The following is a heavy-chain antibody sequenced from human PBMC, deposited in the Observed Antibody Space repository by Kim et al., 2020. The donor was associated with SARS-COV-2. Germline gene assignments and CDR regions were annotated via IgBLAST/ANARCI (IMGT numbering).Heavy chain of an antibody. CDR2: ST. D-gene: IGHD5-18*01. V-gene: IGHV4-31*02. CDR3: AREEYSYGYH. Sequence: STYYNPSLKSRVTISVDTSKNQFSLKLSSVTAADTAVYYCAREEYSYGYHWGQGTLVTVSS. J-gene: IGHJ5*02.